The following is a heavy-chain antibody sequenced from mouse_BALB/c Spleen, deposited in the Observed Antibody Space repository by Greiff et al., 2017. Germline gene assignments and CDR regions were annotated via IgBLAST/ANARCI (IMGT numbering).Heavy chain of an antibody. CDR1: GFSLTSYG. D-gene: IGHD1-1*01. J-gene: IGHJ4*01. CDR3: ARKGLYYYGSLAMDY. V-gene: IGHV2-4-1*01. Sequence: QVQLKESGPGLVQPSQSLSITCTVSGFSLTSYGVHWVRQSPGKGLEWLGVIWSGGSTDYNAAFISRLSISKDNSKSQVFFKMNSLQADDTAIYYCARKGLYYYGSLAMDYWGQGTSVTVSS. CDR2: IWSGGST.